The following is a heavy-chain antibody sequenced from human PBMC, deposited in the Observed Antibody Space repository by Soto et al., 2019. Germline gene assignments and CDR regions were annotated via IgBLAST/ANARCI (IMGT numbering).Heavy chain of an antibody. D-gene: IGHD6-13*01. CDR3: ARAPQTVAGAGIWY. J-gene: IGHJ4*02. V-gene: IGHV1-18*04. CDR1: GYTFTSYG. CDR2: ISGYNGDT. Sequence: KVSCKASGYTFTSYGISWVRQAPGQGLEWMGWISGYNGDTNYAQKLQGRVTMTTDTSTNTAYMELRSLRSDDTAVYYCARAPQTVAGAGIWYWGQGTLVTVSS.